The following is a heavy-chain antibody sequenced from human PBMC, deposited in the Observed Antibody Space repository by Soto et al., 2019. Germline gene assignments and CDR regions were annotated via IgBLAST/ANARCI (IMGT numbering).Heavy chain of an antibody. CDR3: ASLDYYDSSGYYPFDY. CDR1: GYTFTGYY. D-gene: IGHD3-22*01. Sequence: ASVKVSCKASGYTFTGYYMHWVRQAPGQGLEWMGGFDPEDGETIYAQKFQGRVTMTEDTSTDTAYMELSSLRSEDTAVYYCASLDYYDSSGYYPFDYWGQGTLVTVSS. CDR2: FDPEDGET. J-gene: IGHJ4*02. V-gene: IGHV1-24*01.